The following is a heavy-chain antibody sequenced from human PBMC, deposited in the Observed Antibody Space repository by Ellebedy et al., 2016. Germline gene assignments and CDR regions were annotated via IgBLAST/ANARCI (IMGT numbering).Heavy chain of an antibody. J-gene: IGHJ6*03. V-gene: IGHV4-39*01. Sequence: SETLSLXCTVSGASLTGGGYYWGWIRQPPGKGLEWIGSIYYSGSTFYTGDTYYSPSLRSRVTISVDTSENQFSLRLNSVTAADTSLYYCARQSTDGPYTKINYFFMDVWGKGTMVTVSS. CDR3: ARQSTDGPYTKINYFFMDV. CDR1: GASLTGGGYY. D-gene: IGHD3-16*01. CDR2: IYYSGST.